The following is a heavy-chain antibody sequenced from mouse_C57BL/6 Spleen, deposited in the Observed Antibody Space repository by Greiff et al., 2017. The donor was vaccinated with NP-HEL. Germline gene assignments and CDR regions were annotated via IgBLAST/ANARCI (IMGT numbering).Heavy chain of an antibody. V-gene: IGHV2-2*01. CDR1: GFSLTSYG. Sequence: VQLQQSGPGLVQPSQSLSITCTVSGFSLTSYGVHWVRQSPGKGLEWLGVIWSGGSTDYNAAFISRLSISKDNSKSQVFFKMNSLQADDTAIYYCASYDYDDGGYYAMDYWGQGTSVTVSS. CDR3: ASYDYDDGGYYAMDY. CDR2: IWSGGST. D-gene: IGHD2-4*01. J-gene: IGHJ4*01.